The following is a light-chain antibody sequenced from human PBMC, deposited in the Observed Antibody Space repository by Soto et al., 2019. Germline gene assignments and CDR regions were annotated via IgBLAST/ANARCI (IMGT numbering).Light chain of an antibody. CDR1: SSDVGGYTY. Sequence: QSALTQPASVSGSPGQSITISCTGTSSDVGGYTYVSWYQQHPGKAPKLIIYDVTYRPSGVSDRFSGSKSANTASLAISGLQPADEADYYCSSYTGSTTLGVFGGGTKLTVL. CDR2: DVT. CDR3: SSYTGSTTLGV. V-gene: IGLV2-14*01. J-gene: IGLJ3*02.